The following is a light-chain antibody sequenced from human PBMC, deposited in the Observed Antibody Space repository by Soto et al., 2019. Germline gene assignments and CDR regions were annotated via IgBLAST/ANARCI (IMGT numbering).Light chain of an antibody. CDR2: AAS. CDR1: QDIHTW. Sequence: DIQMTQSPSSVSASVGDRVTITCRASQDIHTWLAWYQQKPGKAPKLLIYAASSLQSGVPPRFSGSGSWTDFTLTISSLQAEDFATYYCHQANSFPFTFGGGTKVEIK. J-gene: IGKJ4*01. V-gene: IGKV1-12*02. CDR3: HQANSFPFT.